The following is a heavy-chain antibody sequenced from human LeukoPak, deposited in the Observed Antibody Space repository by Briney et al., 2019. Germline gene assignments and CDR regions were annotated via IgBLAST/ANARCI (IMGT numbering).Heavy chain of an antibody. V-gene: IGHV4-59*08. J-gene: IGHJ3*02. D-gene: IGHD3-22*01. Sequence: SETLSLTCTVSGGSISSYYWSWIRQPPGKGLEWIGYIYYSGSTNYNPSLKSRVTISVDTSKNQSSLKLSSVTAADTAVYYCARLTTMIVVVPNAFDIWGQGTMVTVSS. CDR3: ARLTTMIVVVPNAFDI. CDR1: GGSISSYY. CDR2: IYYSGST.